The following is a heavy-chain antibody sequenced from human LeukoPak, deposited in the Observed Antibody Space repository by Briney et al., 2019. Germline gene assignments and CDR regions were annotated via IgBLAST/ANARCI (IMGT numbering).Heavy chain of an antibody. CDR3: ARVYDSSGYYYSHYYYYYMDV. CDR2: IYHSGST. D-gene: IGHD3-22*01. V-gene: IGHV4-30-2*01. CDR1: GGSISSGGYY. J-gene: IGHJ6*03. Sequence: PSETLSLTCTVSGGSISSGGYYWGWIRQPPGKGLEWIGYIYHSGSTYYNPSLKSPVTISVDRSKNQFSLKLSSVTAADTAVYYCARVYDSSGYYYSHYYYYYMDVWGKGTTVTVSS.